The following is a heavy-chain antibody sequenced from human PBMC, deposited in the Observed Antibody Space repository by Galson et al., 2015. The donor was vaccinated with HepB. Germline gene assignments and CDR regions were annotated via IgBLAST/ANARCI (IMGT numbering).Heavy chain of an antibody. J-gene: IGHJ4*02. D-gene: IGHD6-13*01. CDR2: ISYDGSNK. Sequence: SLRLSCAASGFTFSSYGMHWVRQAPGKGLEWVAVISYDGSNKYYADSVKGRFTISRDNSKNTLYLQMNSLRAEDTAVYYCANFGQAAAGILKFGWGQGTLVTVSS. V-gene: IGHV3-30*18. CDR1: GFTFSSYG. CDR3: ANFGQAAAGILKFG.